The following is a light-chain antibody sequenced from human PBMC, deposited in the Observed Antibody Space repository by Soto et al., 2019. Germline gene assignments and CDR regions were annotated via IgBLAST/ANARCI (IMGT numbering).Light chain of an antibody. Sequence: EVVLTQSPGTLSLSAGERATLSCRASESVRSYLAWYQQRPGQAPRLLIYDASNRATGIPARFSGSGSGTDFTLTISSLEPEDFAVYSCQQRYSWPPITFGQGTRLELK. CDR3: QQRYSWPPIT. J-gene: IGKJ5*01. CDR1: ESVRSY. CDR2: DAS. V-gene: IGKV3-11*01.